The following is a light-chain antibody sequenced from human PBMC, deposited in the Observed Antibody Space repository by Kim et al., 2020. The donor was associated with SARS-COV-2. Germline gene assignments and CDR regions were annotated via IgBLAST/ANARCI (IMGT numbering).Light chain of an antibody. CDR3: SSYTSSSTLVV. CDR1: SVDVGGYNY. J-gene: IGLJ2*01. CDR2: DVS. Sequence: QSITISCTETSVDVGGYNYVSWYQQHPGKAPKLMIYDVSNRPSGVSNRFSGSKSGNTASLTISGLQAEDEADYYCSSYTSSSTLVVFGGGTQLTVL. V-gene: IGLV2-14*03.